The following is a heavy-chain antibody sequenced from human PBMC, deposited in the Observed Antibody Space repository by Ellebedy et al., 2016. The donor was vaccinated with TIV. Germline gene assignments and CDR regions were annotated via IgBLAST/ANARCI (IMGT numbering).Heavy chain of an antibody. J-gene: IGHJ4*02. Sequence: MPSETLSLTCTVSGGSVSSGTYYWTWIRQPPGKGLEWLGYIYYSESTNYHPSLKSRVSISLDTSQNQFSLKLSSVTAADTAVYYCASAIYHGSGMSYNAIDYWGQGTLVTVSS. D-gene: IGHD3-10*01. CDR1: GGSVSSGTYY. V-gene: IGHV4-61*01. CDR3: ASAIYHGSGMSYNAIDY. CDR2: IYYSEST.